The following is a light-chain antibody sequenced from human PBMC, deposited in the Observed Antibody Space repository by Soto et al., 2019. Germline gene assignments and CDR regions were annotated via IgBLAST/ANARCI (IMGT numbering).Light chain of an antibody. V-gene: IGKV3-15*01. CDR2: GAS. Sequence: ETVMTQSPATLSVSPGERATLSCRASQSVNSDLAWYQKKPGQAPRLLIYGASTRATGIPARFSGGGSGTEFTLTISSLQSADFAVYYCQQNNNWPRTFGQGTKVEIK. CDR1: QSVNSD. CDR3: QQNNNWPRT. J-gene: IGKJ1*01.